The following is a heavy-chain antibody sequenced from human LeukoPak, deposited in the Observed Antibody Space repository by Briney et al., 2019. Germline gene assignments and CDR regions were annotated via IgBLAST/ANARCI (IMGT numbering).Heavy chain of an antibody. V-gene: IGHV1-69-2*01. J-gene: IGHJ4*02. CDR2: VDPKDGKT. Sequence: ASVKISCKTSGYTFTDYYIHWVQQAPGKGLEWMGRVDPKDGKTIYTKKFQGRITITADASTDTSYMELSGLRSDDTAIYYCATDHVGRVTGLDYWGRGTLVTVSS. CDR3: ATDHVGRVTGLDY. D-gene: IGHD1-26*01. CDR1: GYTFTDYY.